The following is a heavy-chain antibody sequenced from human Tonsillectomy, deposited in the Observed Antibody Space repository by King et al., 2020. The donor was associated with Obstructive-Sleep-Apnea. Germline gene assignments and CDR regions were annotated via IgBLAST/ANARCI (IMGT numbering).Heavy chain of an antibody. CDR3: AKGRYCISTSSFGGWFDP. D-gene: IGHD2-2*01. CDR2: ISGSGGST. J-gene: IGHJ5*02. CDR1: GFTFSSYA. V-gene: IGHV3-23*04. Sequence: VQLVESGGGLVQPGGSLRLSCAASGFTFSSYAMSWVRQAPGKGLEWVSAISGSGGSTYYADSVKGRFTISRDNSKNTLYLQMNSLRAEDTAVYYCAKGRYCISTSSFGGWFDPWGQGTLVTVSS.